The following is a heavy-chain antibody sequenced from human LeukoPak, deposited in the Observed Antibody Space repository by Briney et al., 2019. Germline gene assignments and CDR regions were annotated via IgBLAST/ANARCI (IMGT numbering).Heavy chain of an antibody. CDR2: IYYSGST. CDR1: GGSISSGGYY. V-gene: IGHV4-31*03. D-gene: IGHD3-22*01. CDR3: ARGGMRYDSSGYYYEESWFDP. J-gene: IGHJ5*02. Sequence: SETLSLTCTVSGGSISSGGYYWSWIRQHPGKGLEWIGYIYYSGSTYYNPSLKSRVTISVDTSKNQFSLKLSSVTAADTAVYYCARGGMRYDSSGYYYEESWFDPWGQGTLVTVSS.